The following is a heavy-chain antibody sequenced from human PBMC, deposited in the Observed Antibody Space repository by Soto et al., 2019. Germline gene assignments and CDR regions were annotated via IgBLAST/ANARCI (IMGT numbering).Heavy chain of an antibody. Sequence: QITLKESGPTLVKPTQTLTLTCTFSGFSRSSSGVGVGWIRQPPGKALEWLALIYWDDDKRYSPSLKSRLSITRDTSKTPVVLTMTNMDPVDTATYYCVRDSSGDDGFDYWGQGTLVTVSS. CDR2: IYWDDDK. CDR3: VRDSSGDDGFDY. CDR1: GFSRSSSGVG. D-gene: IGHD2-15*01. V-gene: IGHV2-5*02. J-gene: IGHJ4*02.